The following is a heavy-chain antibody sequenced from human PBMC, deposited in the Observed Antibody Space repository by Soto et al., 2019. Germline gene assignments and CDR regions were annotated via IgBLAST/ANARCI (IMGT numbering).Heavy chain of an antibody. Sequence: SETLSLTCTVSGGSISSSSYYWGWIRQPPGKGLEWIGSIYYSGSTYYNPSLKSRVTISVDTSKNQFSLKLSSVTAADTAVYYCARLRLYYDFWSGQNFDYWGQGTLVTVSS. J-gene: IGHJ4*02. D-gene: IGHD3-3*01. V-gene: IGHV4-39*01. CDR3: ARLRLYYDFWSGQNFDY. CDR2: IYYSGST. CDR1: GGSISSSSYY.